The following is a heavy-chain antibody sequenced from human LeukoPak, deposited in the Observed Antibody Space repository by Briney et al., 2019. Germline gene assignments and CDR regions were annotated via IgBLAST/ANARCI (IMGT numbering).Heavy chain of an antibody. D-gene: IGHD5-18*01. CDR2: ISYDGSNK. V-gene: IGHV3-30*04. CDR3: ARGSRAYVDAAMGQTY. J-gene: IGHJ4*02. CDR1: GFTFSSYA. Sequence: PGGSLRLSCAASGFTFSSYAMHWVRQAPGKGLEWVAVISYDGSNKYYADSVKGRFTISRDNSKNTLYLQMNSLRAEDTAVYYCARGSRAYVDAAMGQTYWGQGTLVTVSS.